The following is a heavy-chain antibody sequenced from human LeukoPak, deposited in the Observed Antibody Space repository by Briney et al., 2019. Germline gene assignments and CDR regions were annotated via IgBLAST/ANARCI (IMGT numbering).Heavy chain of an antibody. CDR1: GGTFSSYA. CDR3: ARGPATYYDFWSGQDYFDY. V-gene: IGHV1-8*03. D-gene: IGHD3-3*01. CDR2: MNPNSGNT. J-gene: IGHJ4*02. Sequence: ASVKVSCKASGGTFSSYAISWVRQAPGQGLEWMGWMNPNSGNTGYAQKFQGRVTITRNTSISTAYMELSSLRSEDTAVYYCARGPATYYDFWSGQDYFDYWGQGTLVTVSS.